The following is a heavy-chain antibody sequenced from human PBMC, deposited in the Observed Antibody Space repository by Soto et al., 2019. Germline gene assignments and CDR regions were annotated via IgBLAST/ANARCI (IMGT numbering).Heavy chain of an antibody. D-gene: IGHD1-1*01. V-gene: IGHV1-46*01. CDR2: INPSGGST. J-gene: IGHJ4*02. CDR3: AERGMNGDIAEPPGLDY. Sequence: QVQLVQSGAEVKKPGASVKVSCKASGYTFTTYYMHWVRQAPGQGLEWLGIINPSGGSTNYAKKFQGRVTLTRDTSTRTVYMELSRLRSEDTAVYYCAERGMNGDIAEPPGLDYWGQGTLVTVSS. CDR1: GYTFTTYY.